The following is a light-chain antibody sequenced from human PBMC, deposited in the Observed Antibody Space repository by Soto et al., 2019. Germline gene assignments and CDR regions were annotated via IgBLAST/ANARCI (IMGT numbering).Light chain of an antibody. V-gene: IGKV1-39*01. Sequence: DIQMTQSPSSLSASVGDRVTITCRASQRINNYLNWYQQKPGKAPELLIYASSSLQTGVPSRFSGSGSGTDFILTISGLQSEDCATYYCQQSYKTPYTFGQGTKLEIK. CDR3: QQSYKTPYT. CDR2: ASS. CDR1: QRINNY. J-gene: IGKJ2*01.